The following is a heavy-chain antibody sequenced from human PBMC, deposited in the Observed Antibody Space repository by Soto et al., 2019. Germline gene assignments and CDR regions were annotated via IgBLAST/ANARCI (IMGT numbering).Heavy chain of an antibody. D-gene: IGHD5-12*01. CDR3: AKDSGRGYDWFDS. V-gene: IGHV3-23*01. Sequence: EVQLLESGGGLVQPGGSLRLSCAASGFTFSSYAMSWVRQAPGKGLEWVSAISGSGGSTFYADSVKGRFTISRDTSKNTLFQQMNSLRDEDTAIYYCAKDSGRGYDWFDSWGQGTLVTVSS. J-gene: IGHJ5*01. CDR2: ISGSGGST. CDR1: GFTFSSYA.